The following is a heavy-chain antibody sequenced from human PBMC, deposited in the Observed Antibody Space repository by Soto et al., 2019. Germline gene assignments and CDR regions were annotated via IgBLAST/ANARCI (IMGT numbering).Heavy chain of an antibody. D-gene: IGHD6-13*01. CDR2: ISYDGSNK. CDR1: GFTFSSYG. J-gene: IGHJ6*02. V-gene: IGHV3-30*03. Sequence: GGSLRLSCAASGFTFSSYGMHWVRQAPGKGLEWVAVISYDGSNKYYADSVKGRFTISRDNSKNTLYLQMNSLRAEDTAVYYCARRDSSSWYSRDNYYYYYGMDVWGQGTTVTVSS. CDR3: ARRDSSSWYSRDNYYYYYGMDV.